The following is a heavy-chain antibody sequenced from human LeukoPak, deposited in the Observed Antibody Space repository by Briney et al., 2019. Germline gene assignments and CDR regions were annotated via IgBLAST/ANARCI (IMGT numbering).Heavy chain of an antibody. CDR3: ARGVVPAAIWRDPPTLDV. CDR1: GGTFSSYA. CDR2: IIPIFGTA. V-gene: IGHV1-69*05. D-gene: IGHD2-2*02. Sequence: ASVKVSCKASGGTFSSYAISWVRQAPGQGLEWMGGIIPIFGTANYAQKFQGRVTITTDESTSTAYKELSSLRSEDTAVYYCARGVVPAAIWRDPPTLDVWGKGTTVTVSS. J-gene: IGHJ6*04.